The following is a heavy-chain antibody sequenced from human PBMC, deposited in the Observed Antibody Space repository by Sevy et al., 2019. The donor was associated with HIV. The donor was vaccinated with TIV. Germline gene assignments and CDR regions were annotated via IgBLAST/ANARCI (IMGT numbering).Heavy chain of an antibody. CDR1: GFTFSSYW. Sequence: GGSLRLSCAASGFTFSSYWMSWVRQAPGKGLEWVANIKQDGSEKYYVDSVKGRFTISRDNAKNSLYLQMNSLRAEDTAVYYCARDRYCVFWSGYYFDYWGQGTLVTVSS. V-gene: IGHV3-7*03. CDR2: IKQDGSEK. D-gene: IGHD3-3*01. CDR3: ARDRYCVFWSGYYFDY. J-gene: IGHJ4*02.